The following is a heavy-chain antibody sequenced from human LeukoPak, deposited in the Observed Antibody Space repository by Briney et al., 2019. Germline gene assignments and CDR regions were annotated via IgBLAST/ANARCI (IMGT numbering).Heavy chain of an antibody. V-gene: IGHV4-34*01. D-gene: IGHD3-3*01. J-gene: IGHJ6*03. CDR1: GGSFSGYY. CDR3: ARGLRTEWLSSYYYYYMDV. CDR2: INHSGST. Sequence: SETLSLTCAVYGGSFSGYYWSWIRQPPGKGLEWIGEINHSGSTNYDPSLKSRVTISVDTSKNQFSLKLSSVTAADTAVYYCARGLRTEWLSSYYYYYMDVWGKGTTVTVSS.